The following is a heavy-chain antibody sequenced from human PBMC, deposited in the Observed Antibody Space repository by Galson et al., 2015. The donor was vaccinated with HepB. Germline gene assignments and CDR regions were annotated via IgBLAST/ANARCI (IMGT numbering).Heavy chain of an antibody. J-gene: IGHJ4*02. CDR2: ISSSSSTI. CDR3: ARDQCTGGVCYVVSILDY. D-gene: IGHD2-8*02. CDR1: GFTFSSYS. V-gene: IGHV3-48*01. Sequence: SLRLSCAASGFTFSSYSMNWVRQAPGKGLEWVSYISSSSSTIYYADSVKGRFTISRDNAKNSLYLQMNSLRAEDTAVYYCARDQCTGGVCYVVSILDYWGQGTLVTVSS.